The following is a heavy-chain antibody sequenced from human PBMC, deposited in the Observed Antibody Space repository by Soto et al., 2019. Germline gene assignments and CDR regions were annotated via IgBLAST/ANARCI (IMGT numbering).Heavy chain of an antibody. V-gene: IGHV3-49*04. Sequence: PGGSLRLSCTASGFTVGDYAVNWVRQAPGKGLEWVGFIRSKAYGGTPEYAASVKGRFTISRDDSKSIAYLQMNSLKTEDTAVFYCARYLLIGMDVWGQGTTVTVSS. CDR1: GFTVGDYA. CDR3: ARYLLIGMDV. J-gene: IGHJ6*02. CDR2: IRSKAYGGTP. D-gene: IGHD2-15*01.